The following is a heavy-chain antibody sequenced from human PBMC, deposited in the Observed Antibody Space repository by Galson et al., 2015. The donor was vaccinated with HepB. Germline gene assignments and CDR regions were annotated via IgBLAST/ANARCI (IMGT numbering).Heavy chain of an antibody. CDR3: ARGPLWFGMDV. CDR2: INAGNGNT. V-gene: IGHV1-3*01. D-gene: IGHD3-10*01. Sequence: SVKVSCKASGYTFTSYAMHWVRQAPGQRLEWMGWINAGNGNTKYSQKFQGRVTITRDTSASTAYMELSSLRPEDTAVYYCARGPLWFGMDVWGQGTTVTVSS. CDR1: GYTFTSYA. J-gene: IGHJ6*02.